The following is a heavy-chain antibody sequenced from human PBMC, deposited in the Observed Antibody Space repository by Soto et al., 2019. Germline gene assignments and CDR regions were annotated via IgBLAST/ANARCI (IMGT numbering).Heavy chain of an antibody. Sequence: GGSLRLSCAASGFTFSSYSMNWVRQAPGKGLEWVSSISSSSSYIYYADSVKGRFTISRDNAKNSLYLQMNSLRAEDTAVYYCARDIWLLQRLNAFDIWGQGTMVTVSS. CDR3: ARDIWLLQRLNAFDI. J-gene: IGHJ3*02. CDR1: GFTFSSYS. D-gene: IGHD3-22*01. CDR2: ISSSSSYI. V-gene: IGHV3-21*01.